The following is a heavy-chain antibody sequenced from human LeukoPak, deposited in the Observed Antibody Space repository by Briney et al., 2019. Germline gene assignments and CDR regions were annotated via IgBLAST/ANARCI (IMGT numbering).Heavy chain of an antibody. CDR1: GGSFSGYY. CDR2: INHSGST. V-gene: IGHV4-34*01. D-gene: IGHD3-16*02. J-gene: IGHJ4*02. Sequence: SETLSLTCAVYGGSFSGYYWSWIRQPPGKGLEWIGEINHSGSTNYNPSLKSRVTISVDTSKNQFSLKLSSVTAADTAVYYCARGRSDYVWGSYRSLAFDYWGQGTLVTVSS. CDR3: ARGRSDYVWGSYRSLAFDY.